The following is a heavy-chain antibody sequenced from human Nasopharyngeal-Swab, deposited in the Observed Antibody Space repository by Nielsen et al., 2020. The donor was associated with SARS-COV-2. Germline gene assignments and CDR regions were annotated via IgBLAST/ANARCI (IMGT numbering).Heavy chain of an antibody. CDR2: IYSGGSST. CDR3: AKDRGGATVY. V-gene: IGHV3-23*03. J-gene: IGHJ4*02. CDR1: GFTFSSYA. Sequence: GGSLRLSCAASGFTFSSYAMSWVRQAPGKGLEWVSVIYSGGSSTYYADSVKGRFTISRDNSKNTLYLQMNSLRAEDTAVYYCAKDRGGATVYWGQGTLVTVSS. D-gene: IGHD1-26*01.